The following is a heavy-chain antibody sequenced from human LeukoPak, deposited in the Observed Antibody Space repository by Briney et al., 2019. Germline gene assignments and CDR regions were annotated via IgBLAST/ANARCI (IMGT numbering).Heavy chain of an antibody. D-gene: IGHD1-26*01. J-gene: IGHJ4*02. V-gene: IGHV4-39*01. CDR2: IYYSGST. CDR3: ARAPVGATQFDY. Sequence: PSETLSLTCTVSGGSISSSSYYWGWIRQPPGKGLEWIGSIYYSGSTYYNPSLKSRVTISVDTSKNQFSLKLSSVTAADTAVYYCARAPVGATQFDYWGQGTLVTVSS. CDR1: GGSISSSSYY.